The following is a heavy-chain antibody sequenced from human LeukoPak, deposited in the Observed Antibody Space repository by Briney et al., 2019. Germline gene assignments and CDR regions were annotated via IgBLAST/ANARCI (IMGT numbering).Heavy chain of an antibody. CDR1: GYTFTSYD. Sequence: ASVKVSCKASGYTFTSYDINWVRQAPGQGLEWMGWMNPNSGNTGYAQKFQGRVTMTRNTSISTAYMELSSLRSEDTAVYYCARGLPYPSYYYYMDVWGKGTTVTVSS. D-gene: IGHD2-2*02. CDR3: ARGLPYPSYYYYMDV. J-gene: IGHJ6*03. V-gene: IGHV1-8*01. CDR2: MNPNSGNT.